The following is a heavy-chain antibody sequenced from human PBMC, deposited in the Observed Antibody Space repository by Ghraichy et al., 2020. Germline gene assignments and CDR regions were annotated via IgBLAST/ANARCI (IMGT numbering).Heavy chain of an antibody. CDR2: INSDGSST. V-gene: IGHV3-74*01. CDR3: AREDGDYGAFDI. Sequence: ESLNISCAASGFTFSSYWMHWVRQAPGKGLVWVSRINSDGSSTSYADSVKGRFTISRDNAKNTLYLQMNSLRAEDTAVYYCAREDGDYGAFDIWGQGTMVTVSS. D-gene: IGHD4-17*01. CDR1: GFTFSSYW. J-gene: IGHJ3*02.